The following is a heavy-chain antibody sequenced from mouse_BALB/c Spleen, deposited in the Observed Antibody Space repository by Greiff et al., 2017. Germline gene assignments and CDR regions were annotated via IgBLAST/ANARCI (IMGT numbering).Heavy chain of an antibody. CDR2: IDPANGNT. CDR1: GFNIKDTY. CDR3: ARDDYDVGLYAMDY. J-gene: IGHJ4*01. V-gene: IGHV14-3*02. D-gene: IGHD2-4*01. Sequence: VQLQQSGAELVKPGASVKLSCTASGFNIKDTYMHWVKQRPEQGLEWIGRIDPANGNTKYDPKFQGKATITADTSSNTAYLQLSSLTSEDTAVYYCARDDYDVGLYAMDYWGQGTSVTVSA.